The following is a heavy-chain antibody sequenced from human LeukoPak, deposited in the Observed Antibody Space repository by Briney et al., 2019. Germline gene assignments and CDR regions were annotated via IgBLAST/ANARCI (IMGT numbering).Heavy chain of an antibody. J-gene: IGHJ4*02. V-gene: IGHV1-2*02. CDR3: ARDRVLGYQLLSGYFDY. D-gene: IGHD2-2*01. CDR1: GYTFTGYY. CDR2: INPNSGGT. Sequence: ASVKVSCKASGYTFTGYYMHWVRQAPGQGLEWMGWINPNSGGTNYAQKFQGRVTMTRDTSISTAYMELSRLRSDDTAVYYCARDRVLGYQLLSGYFDYWGQGTLVTVSS.